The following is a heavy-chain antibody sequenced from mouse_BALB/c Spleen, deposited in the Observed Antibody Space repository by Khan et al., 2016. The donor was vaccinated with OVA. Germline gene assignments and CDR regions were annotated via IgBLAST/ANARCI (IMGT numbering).Heavy chain of an antibody. Sequence: EVELVESGGDLVKPGGSLKLSCAASGFTFSTYGMSWVRQAPDKRLEWVATVSTGGSYTYYPDSVKGRFTISRDNAKNTLYLQMSGLRSADTAMFYCTRLAYYYDSEGFAYWGQGTLVTVS. CDR2: VSTGGSYT. CDR1: GFTFSTYG. CDR3: TRLAYYYDSEGFAY. D-gene: IGHD1-1*01. V-gene: IGHV5-6*01. J-gene: IGHJ3*01.